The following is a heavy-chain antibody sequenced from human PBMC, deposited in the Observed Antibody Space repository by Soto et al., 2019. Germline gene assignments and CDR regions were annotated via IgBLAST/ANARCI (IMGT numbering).Heavy chain of an antibody. CDR3: AASRIAVNWFDP. CDR2: IVVGSGNT. V-gene: IGHV1-58*02. CDR1: GFTFTSSA. Sequence: SVKVSCKASGFTFTSSAMQWVRQARGQRLEWIGWIVVGSGNTNYAQKFQERVTITRDMSTSTAYMELSSLRSEDTAVYYCAASRIAVNWFDPWGQGTLVTVSS. J-gene: IGHJ5*02. D-gene: IGHD6-19*01.